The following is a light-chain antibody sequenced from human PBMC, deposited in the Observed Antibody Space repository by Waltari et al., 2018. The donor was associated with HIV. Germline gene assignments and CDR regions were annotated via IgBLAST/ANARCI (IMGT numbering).Light chain of an antibody. CDR3: SSYSGTSSVV. V-gene: IGLV2-14*03. CDR2: DVS. CDR1: SSDVGAYIH. Sequence: QSALTQPASVSGSPGQSITISCTGTSSDVGAYIHASCVQQFPGKPPQLIIYDVSNRPSGVSDRFSGSKSGNTASLAISGLQAADEAEYYCSSYSGTSSVVFGTGTKVSVL. J-gene: IGLJ1*01.